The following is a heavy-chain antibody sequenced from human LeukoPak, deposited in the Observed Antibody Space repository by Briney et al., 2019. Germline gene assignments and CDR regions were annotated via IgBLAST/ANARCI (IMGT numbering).Heavy chain of an antibody. V-gene: IGHV3-7*01. CDR2: IKQDGSEK. D-gene: IGHD6-13*01. CDR3: ARDSSSSWYFWFDP. J-gene: IGHJ5*02. CDR1: GFTFSSSW. Sequence: GGSLRLSCAASGFTFSSSWMSWVRQAPGKGLEWVANIKQDGSEKYYVDSVKGRFTISRDNAKNSLYLQMNSLRAEDTAVYYCARDSSSSWYFWFDPWGQGTLVTVSS.